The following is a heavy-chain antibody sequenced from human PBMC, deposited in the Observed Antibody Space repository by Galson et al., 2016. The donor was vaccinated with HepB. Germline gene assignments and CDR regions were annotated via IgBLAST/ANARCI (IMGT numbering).Heavy chain of an antibody. CDR2: ISTSSSYI. V-gene: IGHV3-21*01. Sequence: SLRLSCAASGFTFSSCSMHWVRTAPGKGLEWVSSISTSSSYIYYADSVKGRFTISRDNAKNSLYLQMNSLRAEDTAVYYCARDLEATVGMGYVDYWGQGTLVTVSS. D-gene: IGHD6-13*01. CDR1: GFTFSSCS. CDR3: ARDLEATVGMGYVDY. J-gene: IGHJ4*02.